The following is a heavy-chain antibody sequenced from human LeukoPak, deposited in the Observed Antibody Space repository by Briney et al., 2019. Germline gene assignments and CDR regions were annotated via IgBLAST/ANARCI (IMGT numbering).Heavy chain of an antibody. CDR3: AKDRIPMVRGVIRGGSFDY. V-gene: IGHV3-30-3*01. CDR1: GFTFSSYA. J-gene: IGHJ4*02. CDR2: ISYDGSNK. Sequence: PGRSLRLSCAASGFTFSSYAMHWVRQAPGKGLEWVAVISYDGSNKYYADSVKGRFTISRDNSKNTLYLQMNSLRAEDTAVYYCAKDRIPMVRGVIRGGSFDYWGQGTLVTVSS. D-gene: IGHD3-10*01.